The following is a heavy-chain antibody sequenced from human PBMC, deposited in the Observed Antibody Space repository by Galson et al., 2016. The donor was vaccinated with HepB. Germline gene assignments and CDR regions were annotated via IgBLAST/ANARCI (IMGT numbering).Heavy chain of an antibody. CDR1: GGTFSNYG. J-gene: IGHJ5*02. CDR3: ARADGYTHFSRFDP. CDR2: ISAYNGDT. Sequence: FRKTSGGTFSNYGFNWVRQAPGQGLEWMGWISAYNGDTKYTQNLQGRVTMTTDTSTTTAYMELRSLRSDDTAVYYCARADGYTHFSRFDPWGQGTLVTVSS. D-gene: IGHD5-24*01. V-gene: IGHV1-18*01.